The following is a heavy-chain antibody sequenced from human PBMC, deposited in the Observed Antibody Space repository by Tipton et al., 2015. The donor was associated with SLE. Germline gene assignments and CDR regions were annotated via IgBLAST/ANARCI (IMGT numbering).Heavy chain of an antibody. J-gene: IGHJ4*02. D-gene: IGHD6-13*01. CDR2: ISGSAGST. V-gene: IGHV3-23*01. CDR1: GLTFSTYV. CDR3: ASYSSTFGY. Sequence: PLRLSCEASGLTFSTYVMTWVRQAPGKGLEWVSSISGSAGSTYYADSVKGRFTISRDNAKNSLYLQMNSLRAEDTAVYYCASYSSTFGYWGQGTLVTVSS.